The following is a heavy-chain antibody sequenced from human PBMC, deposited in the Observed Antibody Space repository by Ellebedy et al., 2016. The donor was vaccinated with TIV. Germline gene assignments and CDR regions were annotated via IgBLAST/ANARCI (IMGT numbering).Heavy chain of an antibody. D-gene: IGHD2-2*01. CDR3: AREGNIVVVPAAIPRYYYYYGMDV. V-gene: IGHV3-72*01. J-gene: IGHJ6*02. CDR1: GFTFSDHF. CDR2: TRNKANTYTT. Sequence: GESLKISCAASGFTFSDHFLDWVRLAPGKGLEWVGRTRNKANTYTTEYAASVKGRFTISRDDSKNSLYLQMSSLKSEDTAVYYCAREGNIVVVPAAIPRYYYYYGMDVWGQGTTVTVSS.